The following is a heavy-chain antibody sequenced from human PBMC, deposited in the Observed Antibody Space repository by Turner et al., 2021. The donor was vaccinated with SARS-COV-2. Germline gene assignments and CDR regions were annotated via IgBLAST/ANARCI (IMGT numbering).Heavy chain of an antibody. CDR1: GGSISSSRYY. CDR3: ARPTYVGKGWFDY. Sequence: QMQLQESGPGLVKTSETLSLTCTVSGGSISSSRYYWGWIRQPPGKGLEWIVSFYYSSSTYYDPSLKSRVTMSVDTSKNQFSLKLSSVTAADTAVYYCARPTYVGKGWFDYWGQGTLVTVSS. J-gene: IGHJ4*02. V-gene: IGHV4-39*01. CDR2: FYYSSST. D-gene: IGHD3-16*01.